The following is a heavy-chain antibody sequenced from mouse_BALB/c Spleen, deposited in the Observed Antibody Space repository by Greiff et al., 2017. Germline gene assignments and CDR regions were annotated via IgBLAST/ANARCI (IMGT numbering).Heavy chain of an antibody. CDR2: ISSGGSYT. Sequence: EVKLVESGGDLVKPGGSLKLSCAASGFTFSSYGMSWVRQTPDKRLEWVATISSGGSYTYYPDSVKGRFTISRDNAKNTLYLQMSSLKSEDTAMYYCARHEGYYYAMDHWGQGTSVTVSS. CDR3: ARHEGYYYAMDH. CDR1: GFTFSSYG. J-gene: IGHJ4*01. V-gene: IGHV5-6*01.